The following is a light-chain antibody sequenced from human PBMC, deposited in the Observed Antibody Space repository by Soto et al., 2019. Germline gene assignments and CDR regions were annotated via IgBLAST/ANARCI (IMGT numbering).Light chain of an antibody. V-gene: IGKV1-39*01. J-gene: IGKJ1*01. Sequence: IQMTQSPSSLSASVGDRVTITCRASQSIANYLNWYQQKPGKAPKLLIYAASTLESGVPSRFSVSGSGTDFTLTISSLQPEDFATYYCQQSYNNPKTFGQGTKVDIK. CDR1: QSIANY. CDR3: QQSYNNPKT. CDR2: AAS.